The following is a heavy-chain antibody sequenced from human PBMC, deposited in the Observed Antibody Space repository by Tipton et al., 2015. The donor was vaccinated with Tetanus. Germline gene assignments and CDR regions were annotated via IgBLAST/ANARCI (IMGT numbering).Heavy chain of an antibody. CDR1: GGSISSGGYY. Sequence: TLSLTCTVSGGSISSGGYYWSWIRQHPGKGLEWIGYIYYSGSTYYNPSLKSRVTISVDTSKNQFSLKLSSVTAADTAVYYCARHDFSILTGYYPDWGQGTLVTVSS. CDR2: IYYSGST. CDR3: ARHDFSILTGYYPD. J-gene: IGHJ4*02. V-gene: IGHV4-31*03. D-gene: IGHD3-9*01.